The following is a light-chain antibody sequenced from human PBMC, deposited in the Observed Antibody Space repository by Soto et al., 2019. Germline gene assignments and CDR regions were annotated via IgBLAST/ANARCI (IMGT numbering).Light chain of an antibody. V-gene: IGKV1-6*01. CDR1: QGIRDD. Sequence: AIQMTQSPSSLAASVGDRVTISCRASQGIRDDLAWYQQKPGKAPNLLIYGASILQSGVPSRFSGSGSGTYFTLTISSLQPEDFATYYCLQDFNYPRTFGQGTKVEIK. CDR3: LQDFNYPRT. CDR2: GAS. J-gene: IGKJ1*01.